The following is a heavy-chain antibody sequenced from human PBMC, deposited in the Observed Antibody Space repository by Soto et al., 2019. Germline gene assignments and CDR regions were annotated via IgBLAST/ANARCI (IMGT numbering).Heavy chain of an antibody. CDR3: ASPSRFDSSGYYFDS. CDR1: GGCVCGSY. V-gene: IGHV4-34*01. D-gene: IGHD3-22*01. CDR2: INHSGTT. Sequence: SETLSLACAVYGGCVCGSYWSWIRKHPGKGLEWIGEINHSGTTKYNPSLKSRVTISVDTSKNQFSLKLSSVTAADTAVYFCASPSRFDSSGYYFDSWGQGTLVTVSS. J-gene: IGHJ4*02.